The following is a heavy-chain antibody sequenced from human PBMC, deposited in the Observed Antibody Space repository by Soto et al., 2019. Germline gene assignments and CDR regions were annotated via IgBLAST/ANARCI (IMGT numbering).Heavy chain of an antibody. CDR1: GGSFSGYY. V-gene: IGHV4-34*01. CDR3: ASPGIAVAGFDY. Sequence: QVQLQQWGAGLLKPSETLSLTCAVYGGSFSGYYWSWIRQPPGKGLEWIGEINHSGSTNYNPSLTSRVTISVDTSKNQFSLKLSSVTAADTAVYYCASPGIAVAGFDYWGQGTLVTVSS. D-gene: IGHD6-19*01. CDR2: INHSGST. J-gene: IGHJ4*02.